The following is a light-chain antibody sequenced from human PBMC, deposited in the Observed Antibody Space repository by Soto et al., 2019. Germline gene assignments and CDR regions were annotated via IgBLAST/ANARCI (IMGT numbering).Light chain of an antibody. CDR2: GAS. V-gene: IGKV3-20*01. CDR1: QSVPRSY. Sequence: EIVLTQSPGTLSLSPGERATLSCRASQSVPRSYLAWYQQKPGQAPRLLIYGASNRATGVPARFSGSVSGTEFTLTISSLQSEDFAIYYCQQSRTFAQGTKVDIK. J-gene: IGKJ2*01. CDR3: QQSRT.